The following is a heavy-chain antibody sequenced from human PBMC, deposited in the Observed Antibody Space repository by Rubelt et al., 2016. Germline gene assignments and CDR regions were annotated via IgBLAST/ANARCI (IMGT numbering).Heavy chain of an antibody. V-gene: IGHV3-53*01. CDR3: ANVDIVARISGIDY. CDR2: IYSGGST. Sequence: EVQLVESGGGLVQPGGSLKLSCAASGFTFSSYAMSWVRQAPGKGLECVSLIYSGGSTYYADSVKGRFTISRDNSKNTCNLQVNDLRAEDTAVYYCANVDIVARISGIDYWGQGIPVTVSS. J-gene: IGHJ4*02. CDR1: GFTFSSYA. D-gene: IGHD5-12*01.